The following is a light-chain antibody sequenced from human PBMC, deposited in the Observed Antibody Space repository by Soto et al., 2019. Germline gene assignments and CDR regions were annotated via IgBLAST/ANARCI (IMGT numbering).Light chain of an antibody. CDR3: AAWDDSLNRYV. CDR1: YSNVGSDT. CDR2: NNN. V-gene: IGLV1-44*01. Sequence: QSVLTQPPSASGTRGQRVTIFCSGSYSNVGSDTVNWYQQLPGTAPKLLIYNNNQRPSGVPDRFSASKSGTSASLAISGLQSEDESDYYCAAWDDSLNRYVFGSGTKLTVL. J-gene: IGLJ1*01.